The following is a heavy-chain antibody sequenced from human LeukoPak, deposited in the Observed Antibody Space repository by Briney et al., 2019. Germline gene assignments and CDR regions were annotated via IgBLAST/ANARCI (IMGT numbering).Heavy chain of an antibody. J-gene: IGHJ5*02. V-gene: IGHV3-21*01. CDR1: GFTLSSYS. D-gene: IGHD6-19*01. CDR2: ISSSSSYI. CDR3: ARGPSYSSGWYGGRNWFDP. Sequence: GGSMRLSCAASGFTLSSYSMNWVRQPPGKGLEWVSSISSSSSYIYYADSVKGRFTISRDNAKNSLYLQMNSLRAEDTAVYYCARGPSYSSGWYGGRNWFDPWGQGTLVTVSS.